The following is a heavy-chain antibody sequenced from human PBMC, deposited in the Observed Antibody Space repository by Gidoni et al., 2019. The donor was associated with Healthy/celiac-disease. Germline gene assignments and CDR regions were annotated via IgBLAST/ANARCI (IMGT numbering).Heavy chain of an antibody. V-gene: IGHV3-49*04. J-gene: IGHJ4*02. CDR3: TREPIWAEGANAEFDD. CDR1: GLAFGGYD. D-gene: IGHD1-26*01. Sequence: VHLVVSGVGLVQPGLPLARSCRPSGLAFGGYDMSWVRQAPGKGLEWVGFIRSKADGGTTEYAASVKCRFTIEKDDSKSIAYLKMNSLKNEDTDVYDCTREPIWAEGANAEFDDWGQGTLVTVSS. CDR2: IRSKADGGTT.